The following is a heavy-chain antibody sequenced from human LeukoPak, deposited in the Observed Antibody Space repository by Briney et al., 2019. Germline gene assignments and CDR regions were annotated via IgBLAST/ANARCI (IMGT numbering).Heavy chain of an antibody. J-gene: IGHJ4*02. V-gene: IGHV3-21*04. CDR1: GFTFNNYI. Sequence: GGSLRLSCAASGFTFNNYIMNWVRQAPGKGLEWVSSISSSSDYIYYADSVKGRFTISRDNSKNTLYLQMNSLRAEDTAVYYCAKVGSSGWYLNYFDYWGQGTLVTVSS. D-gene: IGHD6-19*01. CDR2: ISSSSDYI. CDR3: AKVGSSGWYLNYFDY.